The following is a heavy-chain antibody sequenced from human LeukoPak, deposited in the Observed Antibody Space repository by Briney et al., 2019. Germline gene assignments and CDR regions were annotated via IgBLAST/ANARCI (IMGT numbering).Heavy chain of an antibody. Sequence: GGSLRLSCAASRFTFSSYGMHWVRQAPGKGLEWVAFIRYDGSNKYYADSVKGRFTISRDNSKNTLYLQMNSLRAEDTAVYYCAKRGYCSSTSCYSDYWGQGTLVTVSS. CDR1: RFTFSSYG. V-gene: IGHV3-30*02. D-gene: IGHD2-2*01. J-gene: IGHJ4*02. CDR2: IRYDGSNK. CDR3: AKRGYCSSTSCYSDY.